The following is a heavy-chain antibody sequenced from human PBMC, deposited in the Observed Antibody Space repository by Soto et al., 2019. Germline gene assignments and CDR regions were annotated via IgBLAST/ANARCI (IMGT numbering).Heavy chain of an antibody. CDR1: CGSISSGGYY. V-gene: IGHV4-31*03. J-gene: IGHJ3*02. CDR2: IYYSGST. D-gene: IGHD3-10*01. Sequence: LSLTCTVSCGSISSGGYYWSWIRQHPGKCLEWIGYIYYSGSTYYNPSLKSRVTISVDTSKNQFSLKLSSVTAADTAVYYCATGHYYGSGSYYRAVDIWGQGTMLTV. CDR3: ATGHYYGSGSYYRAVDI.